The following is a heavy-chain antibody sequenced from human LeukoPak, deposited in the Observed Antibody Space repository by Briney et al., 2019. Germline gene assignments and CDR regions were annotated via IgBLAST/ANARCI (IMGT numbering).Heavy chain of an antibody. CDR3: AKGRKYYYGSGSLDY. V-gene: IGHV3-9*03. D-gene: IGHD3-10*01. J-gene: IGHJ4*02. Sequence: GRSLRLSCAASGFTFDDYAMHWVRQAPGKGLEWVSGISWNSGSIGYADSVKGRFTISRDNAKNPLYLQMNSLRAEDMALYYCAKGRKYYYGSGSLDYWGQGTLVTVSS. CDR1: GFTFDDYA. CDR2: ISWNSGSI.